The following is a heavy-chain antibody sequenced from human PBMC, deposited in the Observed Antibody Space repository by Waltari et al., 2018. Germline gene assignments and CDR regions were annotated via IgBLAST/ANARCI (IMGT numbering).Heavy chain of an antibody. D-gene: IGHD1-26*01. J-gene: IGHJ4*02. CDR2: IKQDGSEK. V-gene: IGHV3-7*01. CDR1: GFIVSSYW. CDR3: ARLVGATPGY. Sequence: EVQLVESGGGSVQPGGSLRLSCAASGFIVSSYWMSWVRQAPRKGLEWVANIKQDGSEKYYVDSVKGRFTISRDNAKNSLYLQMNSLRAEDTAVYYCARLVGATPGYWGQGTLVTVSS.